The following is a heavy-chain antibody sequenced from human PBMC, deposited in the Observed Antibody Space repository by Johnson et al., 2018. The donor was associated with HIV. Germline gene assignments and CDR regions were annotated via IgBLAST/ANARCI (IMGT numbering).Heavy chain of an antibody. J-gene: IGHJ3*02. CDR3: ARDGRGDSSGYFFFFSFDI. CDR2: ISGSGDST. V-gene: IGHV3-23*04. D-gene: IGHD3-22*01. Sequence: EVQLVESGGGLVQPGRSLRLSCAASRFTFSSYAMSWVRQAPGKGLEWVSAISGSGDSTYYADSVKGRFTISRDNSKNTLYLQMNSLRAEDTAVYYCARDGRGDSSGYFFFFSFDIWGQGTMVTVSS. CDR1: RFTFSSYA.